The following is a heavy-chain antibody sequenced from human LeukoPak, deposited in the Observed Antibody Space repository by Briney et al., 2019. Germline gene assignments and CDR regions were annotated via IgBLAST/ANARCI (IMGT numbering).Heavy chain of an antibody. V-gene: IGHV4-59*08. CDR3: ARLGYCSSTSCYAGLSTWFDP. Sequence: PSETLSLTCTVSGGSISSYYWSWIRQPPGKGLEWIGYIYYSGSTNYNPSLKSRVTISVDTSKNQFSLKLSSVTAAGTAVYYCARLGYCSSTSCYAGLSTWFDPWGQGTLVTVSS. CDR2: IYYSGST. J-gene: IGHJ5*02. CDR1: GGSISSYY. D-gene: IGHD2-2*01.